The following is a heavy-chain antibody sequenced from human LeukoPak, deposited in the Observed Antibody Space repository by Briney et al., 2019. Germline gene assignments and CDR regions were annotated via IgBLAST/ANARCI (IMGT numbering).Heavy chain of an antibody. V-gene: IGHV3-23*01. D-gene: IGHD2-2*01. CDR3: AKEGFVVLPSAPYNWFDP. CDR1: GFTFSSYA. Sequence: PGGSLRLSCAASGFTFSSYAMSWVRQAPGKGLEWVSAISGSGGSTYYADSVKGRFTISRDNSKNTLYMQMNSLRAEDTAVYYCAKEGFVVLPSAPYNWFDPWPQGPLLPVPS. J-gene: IGHJ5*02. CDR2: ISGSGGST.